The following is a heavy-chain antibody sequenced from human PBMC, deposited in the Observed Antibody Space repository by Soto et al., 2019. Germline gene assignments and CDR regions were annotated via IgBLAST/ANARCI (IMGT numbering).Heavy chain of an antibody. J-gene: IGHJ6*02. V-gene: IGHV3-21*04. CDR1: GFTFSSYS. D-gene: IGHD5-12*01. CDR3: ANGSGYDGAPSYYYYYGMDV. CDR2: ISSSSSYI. Sequence: GGSLRLSCAASGFTFSSYSMNWVRQAPGKGLEWVSSISSSSSYIYYADSVKGRFTISRDNAKNSLYLQMNSLRAEDTAVYYCANGSGYDGAPSYYYYYGMDVWGQGTTVTVSS.